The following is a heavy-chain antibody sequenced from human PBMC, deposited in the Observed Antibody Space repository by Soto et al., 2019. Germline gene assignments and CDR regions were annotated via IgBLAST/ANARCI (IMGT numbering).Heavy chain of an antibody. CDR1: GFTFSSYD. CDR3: AKVDSSGWYNFDY. CDR2: ISYDGSNE. Sequence: GGSLRLSCAASGFTFSSYDMHWVRQAPGKGLEWVGVISYDGSNEYYADSVKGRFTISRDNSKNTLYLQMNSLRAEDTAVYYCAKVDSSGWYNFDYWGQGTLVPVYS. D-gene: IGHD6-19*01. J-gene: IGHJ4*02. V-gene: IGHV3-30*18.